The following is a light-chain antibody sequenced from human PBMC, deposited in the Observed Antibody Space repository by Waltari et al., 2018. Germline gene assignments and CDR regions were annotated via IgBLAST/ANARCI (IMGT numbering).Light chain of an antibody. V-gene: IGKV2D-29*01. CDR3: MQSLQRPYT. Sequence: EIVTTQPPVSLSVTLGQPAYLPCKSSESLLFSAGKPYFQWYLQKPGQPPQLLIYEVSNLFSGVPDRFSGSGSGTDFTLNISRVEAEDVGVYYCMQSLQRPYTFGGGTKVEIK. CDR1: ESLLFSAGKPY. J-gene: IGKJ4*01. CDR2: EVS.